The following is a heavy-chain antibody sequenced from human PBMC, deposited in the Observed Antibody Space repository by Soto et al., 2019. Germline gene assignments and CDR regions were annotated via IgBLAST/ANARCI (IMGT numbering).Heavy chain of an antibody. CDR1: GGSFSGYY. V-gene: IGHV4-34*01. CDR3: ARERGPRITPHWFDP. D-gene: IGHD3-16*01. CDR2: INHSGST. Sequence: PSETLSLTCAVYGGSFSGYYCSWIRQPPGKGLEWIGEINHSGSTNYNPYLKSRVTISVDTSKNKFSLKLSSVTAADTAVYYCARERGPRITPHWFDPGGQGTPVTV. J-gene: IGHJ5*02.